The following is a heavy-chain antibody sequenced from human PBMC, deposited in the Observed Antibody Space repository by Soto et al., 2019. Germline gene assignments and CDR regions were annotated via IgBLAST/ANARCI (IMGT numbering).Heavy chain of an antibody. V-gene: IGHV3-9*01. CDR3: AKTMTTVYYYYYMDV. Sequence: GGSLRLSCAASGFTFDDYAMHWVRQAPGKGLEWVSGISWNSGSIGYADSVKGRFTISRDNAKNSLYLQMNSLRAEDTALYYCAKTMTTVYYYYYMDVWGKGTTVTVSS. CDR1: GFTFDDYA. CDR2: ISWNSGSI. J-gene: IGHJ6*03. D-gene: IGHD4-4*01.